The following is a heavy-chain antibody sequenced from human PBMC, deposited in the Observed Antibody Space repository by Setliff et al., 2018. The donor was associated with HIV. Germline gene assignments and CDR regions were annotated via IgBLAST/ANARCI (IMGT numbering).Heavy chain of an antibody. CDR1: GGSISDHY. V-gene: IGHV4-4*07. CDR3: ARDNLTATTVTTYHYYYMVI. D-gene: IGHD4-17*01. Sequence: PSETLSLTCTVSGGSISDHYWSWIRRPAGKGLEWIGRIYSSGSTDYSPSLKSRLTLAVDTSKNQFSLKLNSVTAADTAVYYCARDNLTATTVTTYHYYYMVIWGKGTTVTVSS. J-gene: IGHJ6*03. CDR2: IYSSGST.